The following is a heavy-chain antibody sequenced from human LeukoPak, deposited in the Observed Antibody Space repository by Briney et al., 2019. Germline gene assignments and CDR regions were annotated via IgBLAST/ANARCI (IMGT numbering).Heavy chain of an antibody. CDR3: VGEGTY. CDR2: IYSGGGT. D-gene: IGHD1-1*01. CDR1: GLSVSSTY. V-gene: IGHV3-53*01. J-gene: IGHJ4*02. Sequence: GGALRLSCAASGLSVSSTYMTWVRQAPGKGLEWVSVIYSGGGTNCADSLKGRFSISRDNSKNTLYLQMNSLRADDTAVYYCVGEGTYWGQGTLVTVSS.